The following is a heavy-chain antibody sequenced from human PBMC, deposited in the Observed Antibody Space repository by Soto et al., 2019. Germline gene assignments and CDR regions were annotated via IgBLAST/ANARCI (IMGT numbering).Heavy chain of an antibody. CDR2: ISYDGSNK. J-gene: IGHJ4*02. D-gene: IGHD2-2*01. Sequence: GGSLRVSCAASGFTFSSYAMHWVRQAPGKGLEWVAVISYDGSNKYYADSVKGRFTISRDNSKNTLYLQMNSLRAEDTAVYYCARDRNLGIVVVPAAMEGFFDYWGQGTLVTVSS. V-gene: IGHV3-30-3*01. CDR3: ARDRNLGIVVVPAAMEGFFDY. CDR1: GFTFSSYA.